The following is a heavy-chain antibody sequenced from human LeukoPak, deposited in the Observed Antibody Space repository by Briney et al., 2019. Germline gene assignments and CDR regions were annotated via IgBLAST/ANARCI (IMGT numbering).Heavy chain of an antibody. CDR1: GFTFTSYG. CDR2: ISANNGNT. J-gene: IGHJ4*02. CDR3: ARDHLAMIPSFSVEY. D-gene: IGHD5-12*01. V-gene: IGHV1-18*01. Sequence: ASVKVSCKASGFTFTSYGFSWVRQAPGQGLEWMGWISANNGNTIYAKKLQGRVTMTTETSSTTVYMELRSLRSDDTAVYYCARDHLAMIPSFSVEYWGQGTLVIVSS.